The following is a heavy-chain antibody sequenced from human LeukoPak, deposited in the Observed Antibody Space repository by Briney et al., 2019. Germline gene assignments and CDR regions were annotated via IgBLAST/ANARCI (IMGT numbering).Heavy chain of an antibody. CDR3: ARNHQPRYSSSWYYYGMDV. CDR1: GFTFSSYD. D-gene: IGHD6-13*01. Sequence: GGSLRLSCAASGFTFSSYDMHWVRQATGKGLEWVSAIGTAGDTYYPGSVKGRFTISRENAKNSLYLQMNSPRAGDTAVYYCARNHQPRYSSSWYYYGMDVWGQGTTVTVSS. J-gene: IGHJ6*02. V-gene: IGHV3-13*01. CDR2: IGTAGDT.